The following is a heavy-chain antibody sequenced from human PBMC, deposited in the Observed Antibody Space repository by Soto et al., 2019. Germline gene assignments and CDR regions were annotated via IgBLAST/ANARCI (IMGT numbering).Heavy chain of an antibody. CDR3: ALRYNYASFDP. CDR2: ISGSGDST. V-gene: IGHV3-23*01. J-gene: IGHJ5*02. D-gene: IGHD2-2*01. Sequence: PGGSLRLSCAASGFTFSSYAMSWVRQTPGKGLEWVSGISGSGDSTYYADSVKGRFTISRDNSKNTLYLQMNSLRAKDTAVYYCALRYNYASFDPWGQGTLVTVSS. CDR1: GFTFSSYA.